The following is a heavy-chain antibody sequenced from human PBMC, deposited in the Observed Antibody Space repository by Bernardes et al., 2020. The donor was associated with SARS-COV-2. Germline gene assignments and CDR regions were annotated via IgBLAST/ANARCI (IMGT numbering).Heavy chain of an antibody. D-gene: IGHD1-26*01. CDR2: IKQDGSEK. V-gene: IGHV3-7*03. J-gene: IGHJ3*02. CDR1: GFTFSSYW. CDR3: AKSAYYSSGSYYSPEYDVFDI. Sequence: GGSLRLSCAASGFTFSSYWMSWVRQAPGKGLEWVANIKQDGSEKYYVDSVKGRFTVSRDNSKSTLFLQVSSLRAEDTAVYYCAKSAYYSSGSYYSPEYDVFDIWGQGTMVTVSS.